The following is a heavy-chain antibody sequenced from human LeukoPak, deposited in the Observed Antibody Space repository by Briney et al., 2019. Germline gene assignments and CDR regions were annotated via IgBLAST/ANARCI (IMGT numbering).Heavy chain of an antibody. CDR3: AREVLSDYGGKFLS. V-gene: IGHV4-30-2*01. D-gene: IGHD4-23*01. CDR2: IYHSGST. CDR1: GGSISSGGYY. Sequence: PSETLSLTCTVSGGSISSGGYYWSWIRQPPGKGLEWIGYIYHSGSTYYNPSLKSRVTISVDRSKNQFSLKLSSVTAADTAVYYCAREVLSDYGGKFLSWGQGTLVTVSS. J-gene: IGHJ4*02.